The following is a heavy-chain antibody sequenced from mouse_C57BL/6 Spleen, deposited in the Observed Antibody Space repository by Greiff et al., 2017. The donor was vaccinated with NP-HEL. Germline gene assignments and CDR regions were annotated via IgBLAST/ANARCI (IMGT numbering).Heavy chain of an antibody. J-gene: IGHJ2*01. CDR3: ARSSNGDNFDY. V-gene: IGHV7-3*01. CDR2: IRNKANGYTT. D-gene: IGHD4-1*01. Sequence: EVMLVESGGGLVQPGGSLSLSCAASGFTFTDYYMSWVRQPPGKALEWLGFIRNKANGYTTEYSVSVKGRFTISRDNSKNILYLQMSALRAEDTATYYCARSSNGDNFDYWGQGTTLTVSS. CDR1: GFTFTDYY.